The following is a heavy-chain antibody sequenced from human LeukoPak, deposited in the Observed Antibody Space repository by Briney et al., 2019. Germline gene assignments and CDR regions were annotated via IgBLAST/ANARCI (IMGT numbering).Heavy chain of an antibody. Sequence: PSETLSLTCAVSGYSISSGYYWGWIRQPPGKGLEWIGCIYHSGSTHYNPSLKSRVTISVDTSKNQFSLKLSSVTAADTAVYYCARSNHDYGDLFWNWYFDLWGRGTLVTVSS. CDR3: ARSNHDYGDLFWNWYFDL. CDR1: GYSISSGYY. V-gene: IGHV4-38-2*01. J-gene: IGHJ2*01. D-gene: IGHD4-17*01. CDR2: IYHSGST.